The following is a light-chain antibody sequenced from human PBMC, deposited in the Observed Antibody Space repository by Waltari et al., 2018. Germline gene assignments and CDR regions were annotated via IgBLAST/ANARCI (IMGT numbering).Light chain of an antibody. J-gene: IGKJ1*01. CDR1: QTINKY. V-gene: IGKV1-39*01. CDR2: AAS. Sequence: DIQMTQSPSSLSASVGDKVTITCRAGQTINKYLNWYQQKPGKAPRVLIYAASTLQSGVPSRFSGGGSGTDFTLTISSLQPEDFGTYFCQQSYSLPWTFGQGTTV. CDR3: QQSYSLPWT.